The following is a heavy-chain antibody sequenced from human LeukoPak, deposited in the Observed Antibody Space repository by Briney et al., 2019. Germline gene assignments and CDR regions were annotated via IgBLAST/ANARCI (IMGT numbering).Heavy chain of an antibody. CDR2: IYRGGST. D-gene: IGHD5-18*01. Sequence: GGSLRLSCAASGFTVSSNYMSWVRQAPGKWLELVSVIYRGGSTYYADSVQGRFPISKQNPTNTLYLQLNSLSAEEPAVYYCASGYSYGPHHFDYRGQGTLVTVSS. CDR3: ASGYSYGPHHFDY. J-gene: IGHJ4*02. CDR1: GFTVSSNY. V-gene: IGHV3-66*01.